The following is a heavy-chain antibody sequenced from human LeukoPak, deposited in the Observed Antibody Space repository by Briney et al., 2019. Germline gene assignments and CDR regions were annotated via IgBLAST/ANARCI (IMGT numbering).Heavy chain of an antibody. Sequence: PGGSLRLSCAASGFTVSSNYMCWVRQAPGKGLEWVSVIYSGGSTYYADSVKGRFTISRDNSKNTLYLQMNSLRAEDTAVYYCARYLTYYYYYGMDVWGQETTVTVSS. CDR3: ARYLTYYYYYGMDV. CDR1: GFTVSSNY. V-gene: IGHV3-66*02. J-gene: IGHJ6*02. CDR2: IYSGGST. D-gene: IGHD4/OR15-4a*01.